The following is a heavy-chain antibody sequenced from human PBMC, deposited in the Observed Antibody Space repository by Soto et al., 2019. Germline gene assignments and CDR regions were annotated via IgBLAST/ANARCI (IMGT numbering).Heavy chain of an antibody. Sequence: SETLSLTCTVSGGSISSGGYYWSWIRQHPGKGLEWIGYIYYSGSTFYNPALKSRVAISVDTSKNQFSLKLSSVTAADTAVYYCARLNWDGGYWGQGTLVTVSS. D-gene: IGHD1-20*01. J-gene: IGHJ4*01. CDR3: ARLNWDGGY. V-gene: IGHV4-31*03. CDR2: IYYSGST. CDR1: GGSISSGGYY.